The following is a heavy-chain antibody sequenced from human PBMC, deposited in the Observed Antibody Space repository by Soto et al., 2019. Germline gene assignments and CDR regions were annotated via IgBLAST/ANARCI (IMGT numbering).Heavy chain of an antibody. CDR1: GFTFDDYA. Sequence: GGSLRLSCAASGFTFDDYAMHWVRQAPGKGLEWVSGISWNSGSIGYADSVKGRFTISRDNAKNSLYLQMNSLRAEDTALYYCAKDIGEYSGYDVVGFDYWGQGTLVTVSS. CDR2: ISWNSGSI. D-gene: IGHD5-12*01. V-gene: IGHV3-9*01. J-gene: IGHJ4*02. CDR3: AKDIGEYSGYDVVGFDY.